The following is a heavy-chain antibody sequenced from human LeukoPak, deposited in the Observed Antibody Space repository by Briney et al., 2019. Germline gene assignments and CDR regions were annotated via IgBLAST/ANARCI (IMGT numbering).Heavy chain of an antibody. CDR1: GFTFSNFA. J-gene: IGHJ5*01. V-gene: IGHV3-23*01. CDR2: IGVTADYT. Sequence: GGSLRLSCAASGFTFSNFALGWVRQAPGKGLEWVSTIGVTADYTSFADSVKGRFTISRDNSKNTVYLQMNGLRAEDTALYFCAKRGGGCSNGVCFNWFDSWGQGTLVTVSS. CDR3: AKRGGGCSNGVCFNWFDS. D-gene: IGHD2-8*01.